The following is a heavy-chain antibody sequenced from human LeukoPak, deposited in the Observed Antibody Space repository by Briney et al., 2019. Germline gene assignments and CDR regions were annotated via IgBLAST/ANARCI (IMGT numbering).Heavy chain of an antibody. CDR1: RYTFSSYD. V-gene: IGHV1-8*01. J-gene: IGHJ4*02. CDR3: ARGSHRGYCTTSDCYTVDY. D-gene: IGHD2-8*01. CDR2: MNPDSGNT. Sequence: GASVKVSCKAARYTFSSYDINWVRQAPGQGPEWMGWMNPDSGNTGYAQKFQGRVTMTRNTSISTAYMELGGLSSDDTAVYFCARGSHRGYCTTSDCYTVDYWGQGTLVSVSS.